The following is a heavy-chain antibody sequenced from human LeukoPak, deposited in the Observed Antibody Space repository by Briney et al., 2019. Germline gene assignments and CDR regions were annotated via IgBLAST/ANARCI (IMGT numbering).Heavy chain of an antibody. J-gene: IGHJ5*02. D-gene: IGHD1-7*01. CDR1: GYTLTELS. CDR2: FDPEDGET. CDR3: ATGSGWNYGITDP. V-gene: IGHV1-24*01. Sequence: ASVKVSCKVSGYTLTELSMHWVRQAPGKGLEWRGGFDPEDGETIYAQKFQGRVTMTEDTSTDTAYMELSSLRSEGTAVYYCATGSGWNYGITDPWGQGTLVTVSS.